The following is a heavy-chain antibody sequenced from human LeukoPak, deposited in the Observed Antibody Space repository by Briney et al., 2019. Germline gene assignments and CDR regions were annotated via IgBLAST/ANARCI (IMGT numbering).Heavy chain of an antibody. Sequence: PGGSLRLSCAASGFTFSSYWMSWVRQAPGKGLEWVANIKQDGSEKYYVDSVKGRFTISRDNAKNSLYLQMNSLRAEDTAVYYCARDPVSREDYGGNPEDYWGQGTLVTVSS. V-gene: IGHV3-7*03. CDR2: IKQDGSEK. CDR3: ARDPVSREDYGGNPEDY. J-gene: IGHJ4*02. CDR1: GFTFSSYW. D-gene: IGHD4-23*01.